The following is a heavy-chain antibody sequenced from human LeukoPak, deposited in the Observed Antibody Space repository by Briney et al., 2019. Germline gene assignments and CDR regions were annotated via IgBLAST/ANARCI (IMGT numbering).Heavy chain of an antibody. CDR1: GFTFSDYY. CDR2: IYSGST. J-gene: IGHJ4*02. V-gene: IGHV3-53*01. Sequence: GGSLRLSCAASGFTFSDYYMSWIRQAPGKGLEWVSFIYSGSTHYSDSVKGRFTISRDNSKSTLYLQMNSLRAEDTAVYYCARRAGAYSHPYDYWGQGTLVTVSS. D-gene: IGHD4/OR15-4a*01. CDR3: ARRAGAYSHPYDY.